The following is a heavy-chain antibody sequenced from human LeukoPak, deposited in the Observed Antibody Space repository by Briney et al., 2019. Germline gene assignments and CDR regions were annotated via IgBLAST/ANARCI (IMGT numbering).Heavy chain of an antibody. J-gene: IGHJ4*02. V-gene: IGHV3-23*01. CDR1: GFTFSSYG. CDR2: ISGSDGST. D-gene: IGHD2-2*01. Sequence: GGSLRLSCAASGFTFSSYGMSWVRQAPGKGLEWVSAISGSDGSTYYADSVKGRFTISRDNSKNTLYLQMNSLRAEDTAVYYCAHGAMYQLDYWGQGTLVTVSS. CDR3: AHGAMYQLDY.